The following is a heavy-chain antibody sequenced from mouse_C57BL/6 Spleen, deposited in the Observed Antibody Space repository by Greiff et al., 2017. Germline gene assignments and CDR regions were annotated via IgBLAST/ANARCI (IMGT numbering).Heavy chain of an antibody. Sequence: VQLQQPGAELVKPGASVKMSCKASGYTFTSYWITWVKQRPGHGLEWIGDIYPGSGGTNYNEKFKSKATLTVDTSSSTAYMQLSSLTSEASAVYYCARGNSYYFDYWGQGTTLTVSS. V-gene: IGHV1-55*01. CDR1: GYTFTSYW. CDR2: IYPGSGGT. J-gene: IGHJ2*01. CDR3: ARGNSYYFDY.